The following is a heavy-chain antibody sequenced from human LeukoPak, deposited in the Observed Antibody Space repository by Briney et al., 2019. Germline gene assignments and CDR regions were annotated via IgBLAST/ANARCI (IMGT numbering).Heavy chain of an antibody. CDR2: IKSKTDGGTT. Sequence: NPGGSLRLSCAASGITFSKAWMSWVRQAPGKGLEWVGRIKSKTDGGTTDYAAPVKGRFTISRDDSKNTLYVQMNSLKAEDAAVYYCTTGQGYYYDSSGPIDYWGQGTLVTVSS. CDR1: GITFSKAW. CDR3: TTGQGYYYDSSGPIDY. V-gene: IGHV3-15*01. D-gene: IGHD3-22*01. J-gene: IGHJ4*02.